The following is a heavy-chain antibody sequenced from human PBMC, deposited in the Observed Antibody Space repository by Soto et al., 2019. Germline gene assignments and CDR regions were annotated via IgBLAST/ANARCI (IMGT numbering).Heavy chain of an antibody. CDR2: ISGSGGST. Sequence: TGGSLRLSCAASGFTFSSYAMSWVRQAPRKGLEWVSAISGSGGSTYYADSVKGRFTISRDNSKNTLYLQMNSLRAEDTAVYYCAKDMVVVAAPNYYYGMDVWGQGTTVTVSS. CDR1: GFTFSSYA. V-gene: IGHV3-23*01. D-gene: IGHD2-15*01. J-gene: IGHJ6*02. CDR3: AKDMVVVAAPNYYYGMDV.